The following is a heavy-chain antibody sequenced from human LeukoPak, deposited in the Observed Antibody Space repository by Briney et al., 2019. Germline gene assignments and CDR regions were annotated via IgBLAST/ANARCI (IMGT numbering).Heavy chain of an antibody. V-gene: IGHV4-39*01. D-gene: IGHD1-26*01. J-gene: IGHJ6*03. Sequence: SETLSLTCAVSGGSISSSNYYWGWIRQPPGKGLEWIGCMYYSGSTYYNPSLKSRVTMSVDTSKNQFSLKLSSVTAADTAVYYCARVGATNYYHYYYMDVWGKGTTVTVSS. CDR3: ARVGATNYYHYYYMDV. CDR1: GGSISSSNYY. CDR2: MYYSGST.